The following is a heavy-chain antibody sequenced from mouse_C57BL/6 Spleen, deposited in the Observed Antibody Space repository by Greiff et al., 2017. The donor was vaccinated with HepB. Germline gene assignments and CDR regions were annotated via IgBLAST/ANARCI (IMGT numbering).Heavy chain of an antibody. D-gene: IGHD1-1*01. V-gene: IGHV5-17*01. CDR1: GFTFSDYG. Sequence: EVHLVESGGGLVKPGGSLKLSCAASGFTFSDYGMHWVRQAPEKGLEWVAYISSGSSTIYYADTVKGRFTISRDNAKNTLFLQMTSLRSEDTAMYYCARSVYYYGSSPYAMDYWGQGTSVTVSS. CDR3: ARSVYYYGSSPYAMDY. J-gene: IGHJ4*01. CDR2: ISSGSSTI.